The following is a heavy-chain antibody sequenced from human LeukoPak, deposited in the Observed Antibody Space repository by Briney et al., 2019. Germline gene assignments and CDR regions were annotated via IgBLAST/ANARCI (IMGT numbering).Heavy chain of an antibody. D-gene: IGHD3-10*01. CDR1: GFTFSSYG. CDR2: ISYDGSNK. V-gene: IGHV3-30*18. CDR3: AKDYEGVRGVIASPLDY. Sequence: PGRSLRLSCAASGFTFSSYGMHWVRQAPGKGLEWVAVISYDGSNKYYADSVKGRFTISRDNSKNTLYLQMNSLRAEDTAVYYCAKDYEGVRGVIASPLDYWGQGTLVTVSS. J-gene: IGHJ4*02.